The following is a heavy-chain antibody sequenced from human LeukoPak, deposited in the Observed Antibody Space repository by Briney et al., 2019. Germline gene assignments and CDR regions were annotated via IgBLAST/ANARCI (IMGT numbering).Heavy chain of an antibody. Sequence: SETLSLTCTVSGGSISSYYWSWIRQPPGKGLEWIGYIDHSGYTNYNPSLKSRVTISVDTSKNQFSLKLSSVTAADTAVYYCARERCGSSYPCSFDYWGQGTLVTVSS. D-gene: IGHD2-2*01. V-gene: IGHV4-59*01. CDR1: GGSISSYY. J-gene: IGHJ4*02. CDR2: IDHSGYT. CDR3: ARERCGSSYPCSFDY.